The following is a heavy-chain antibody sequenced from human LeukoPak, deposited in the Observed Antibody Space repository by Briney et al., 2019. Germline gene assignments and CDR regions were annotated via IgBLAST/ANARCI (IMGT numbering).Heavy chain of an antibody. J-gene: IGHJ4*02. CDR1: GGSISSYY. D-gene: IGHD6-6*01. CDR2: ISYSGSA. CDR3: ARLGDSTSRLYYFDY. Sequence: KPSETLSLTCTVSGGSISSYYWSWIRQPPGKGLEWIGYISYSGSAYYNPSLKSRVTISVDTSKSQFSLKLSSVTAADTAVYYCARLGDSTSRLYYFDYWGQGTLVIVSS. V-gene: IGHV4-59*08.